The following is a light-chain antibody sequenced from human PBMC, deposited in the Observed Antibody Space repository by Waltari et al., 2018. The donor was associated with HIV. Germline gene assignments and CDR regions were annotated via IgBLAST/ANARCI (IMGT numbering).Light chain of an antibody. CDR3: QQHDNFPLT. CDR1: QDISNY. V-gene: IGKV1-33*01. J-gene: IGKJ4*01. Sequence: DIQMTQSPSSLSASVGDRVTITCQASQDISNYLNWYQQKPGKAPKVLIYDASTLETGVPSRFSGSGSGTDFTFTITSLQPEYFATYYCQQHDNFPLTFGGGTKVDIK. CDR2: DAS.